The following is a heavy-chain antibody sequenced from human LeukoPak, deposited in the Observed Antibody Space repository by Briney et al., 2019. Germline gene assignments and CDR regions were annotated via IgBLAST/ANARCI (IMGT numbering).Heavy chain of an antibody. Sequence: GGSLRLSCAASGFTFSSYGMHWVRQAPGKGLEWVAVISYDGSNKYYADSVKGRFTISRDNSKNTLYLQMDSLRAEDTAVYYCVRERGVSHPFDYWGQGTLVTVSS. J-gene: IGHJ4*02. CDR3: VRERGVSHPFDY. D-gene: IGHD2-8*01. V-gene: IGHV3-30*03. CDR2: ISYDGSNK. CDR1: GFTFSSYG.